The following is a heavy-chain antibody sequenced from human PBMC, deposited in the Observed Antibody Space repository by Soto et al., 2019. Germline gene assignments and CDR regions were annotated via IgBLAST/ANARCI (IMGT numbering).Heavy chain of an antibody. CDR3: ARSAFGVVIQGSYFDY. CDR2: INAGNGNT. CDR1: GYTFTSYA. V-gene: IGHV1-3*01. J-gene: IGHJ4*02. D-gene: IGHD3-3*01. Sequence: ASVKVSCKASGYTFTSYAMHWVRQAPGQRLEWMGWINAGNGNTKYSQKFQGRVTITRDTSASTAYMELSCLRSEDTAVYYCARSAFGVVIQGSYFDYWAERALVTVSS.